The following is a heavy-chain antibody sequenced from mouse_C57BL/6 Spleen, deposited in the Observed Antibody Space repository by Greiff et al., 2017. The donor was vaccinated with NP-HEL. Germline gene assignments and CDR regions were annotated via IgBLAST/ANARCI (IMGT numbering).Heavy chain of an antibody. CDR2: INPNNGGT. CDR1: GYTFTDYY. V-gene: IGHV1-26*01. J-gene: IGHJ1*03. D-gene: IGHD2-4*01. CDR3: ASYYDYDEGYWYFDV. Sequence: VQLQQSGPELVKPGASVKISCKASGYTFTDYYMNWVKQSHGKSLEWIGDINPNNGGTSYNQKFKGKATLTVDKSSSTAYMELRSLTSEDSAVYYCASYYDYDEGYWYFDVWGTGTTVTVSS.